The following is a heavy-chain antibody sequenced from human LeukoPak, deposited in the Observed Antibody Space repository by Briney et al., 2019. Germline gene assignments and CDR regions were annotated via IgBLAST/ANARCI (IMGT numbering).Heavy chain of an antibody. Sequence: GGSLRLSCAASGFTFNSYAMSWVRHAPGKGLEWVSGISANGAKTYYADSVKGRFTISRDNSKNTQSLQMNSLRAEDTALYFCAKGWSVTMVMAAPGDWGQGALVTVSS. CDR3: AKGWSVTMVMAAPGD. J-gene: IGHJ4*02. CDR2: ISANGAKT. V-gene: IGHV3-23*01. CDR1: GFTFNSYA. D-gene: IGHD3-10*01.